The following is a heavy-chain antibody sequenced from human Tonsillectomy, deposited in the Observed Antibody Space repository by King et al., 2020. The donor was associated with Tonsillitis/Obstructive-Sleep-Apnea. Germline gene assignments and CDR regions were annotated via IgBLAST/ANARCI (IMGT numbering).Heavy chain of an antibody. CDR1: GYTFTTYA. Sequence: QLVQSGAEVKKPGASVKVSCKASGYTFTTYAIHWVRQAPGERLEWMGWINAGNGNTKYSQKFQGRVTITRDTSASTAYMELSSLRSEDTAVYYCARDTLYDDVWGSLRSYYYFYMDVWGKGTTVTVSS. V-gene: IGHV1-3*01. CDR3: ARDTLYDDVWGSLRSYYYFYMDV. J-gene: IGHJ6*03. CDR2: INAGNGNT. D-gene: IGHD3-16*02.